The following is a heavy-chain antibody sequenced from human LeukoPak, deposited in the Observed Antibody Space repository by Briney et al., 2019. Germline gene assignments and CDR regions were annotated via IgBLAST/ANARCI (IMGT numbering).Heavy chain of an antibody. CDR2: ISGDGGST. CDR1: GFTFDDYA. V-gene: IGHV3-43*02. D-gene: IGHD1-26*01. Sequence: GGSLRLSCAASGFTFDDYAMHWVRQAPGKGLEWVSLISGDGGSTYYADSVKGRFTISRDNSKNSLYLQMNSLRTEDTALYCCAKDRREWEPTYYFDYWGQGTLVTVSS. J-gene: IGHJ4*02. CDR3: AKDRREWEPTYYFDY.